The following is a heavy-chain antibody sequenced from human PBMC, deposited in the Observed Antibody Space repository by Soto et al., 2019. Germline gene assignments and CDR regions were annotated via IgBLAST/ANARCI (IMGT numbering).Heavy chain of an antibody. V-gene: IGHV3-33*01. J-gene: IGHJ6*01. CDR2: IWYDGSNK. Sequence: GGSLRLSCAASGFTFSSYGMHWVRQAPGKGLEWVAVIWYDGSNKYYADSVKGRFTISRDNSKNTLYLQMNSLRAADTAVYYCAREGTAAAGSWADDYYCYGKGGWGQGTTVTVAS. CDR1: GFTFSSYG. D-gene: IGHD6-13*01. CDR3: AREGTAAAGSWADDYYCYGKGG.